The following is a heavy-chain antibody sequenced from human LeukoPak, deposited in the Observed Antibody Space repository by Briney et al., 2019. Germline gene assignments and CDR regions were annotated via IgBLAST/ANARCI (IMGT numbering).Heavy chain of an antibody. D-gene: IGHD1-26*01. CDR2: IKQDGTEE. J-gene: IGHJ3*02. Sequence: GGSLRLSCAASKSNLNSYWMNWVRQAPGKGPEWVANIKQDGTEEYYLDGVRCRFIMSRDIAKKSLELQIMCLRVEDTAIYYCARGCRGATQYDGFDIWGQGTLVTVSS. CDR3: ARGCRGATQYDGFDI. V-gene: IGHV3-7*01. CDR1: KSNLNSYW.